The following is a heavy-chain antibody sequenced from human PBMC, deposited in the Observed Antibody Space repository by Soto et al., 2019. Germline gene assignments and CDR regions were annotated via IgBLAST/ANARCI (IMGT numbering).Heavy chain of an antibody. Sequence: SETLSLTCTVSGGSISSGGYYWSWIRQHPGKGLEWIGYIYYSGSTYYNPSLKSRVTISVDTSKNQFSLKLSSVTAADTAVYYCARDGRDYDSSGYYGARFDIWGKGTMVTVSS. CDR2: IYYSGST. J-gene: IGHJ3*02. CDR3: ARDGRDYDSSGYYGARFDI. CDR1: GGSISSGGYY. D-gene: IGHD3-22*01. V-gene: IGHV4-31*03.